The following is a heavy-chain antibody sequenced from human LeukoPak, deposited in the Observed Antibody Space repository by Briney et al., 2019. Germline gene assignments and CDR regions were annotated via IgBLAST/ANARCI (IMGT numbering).Heavy chain of an antibody. V-gene: IGHV3-48*02. D-gene: IGHD3-9*01. CDR2: ISTSGTTI. CDR3: ARVGYDILTVCGMDV. CDR1: GFTFSSYA. J-gene: IGHJ6*02. Sequence: GGSLRLSCATSGFTFSSYAMNWVRQAPGKGLEWVSYISTSGTTIYYADSVKGRFTISRDNAKSLLYLQMNSLRDEDTAVYYCARVGYDILTVCGMDVWGQGTTVTVSS.